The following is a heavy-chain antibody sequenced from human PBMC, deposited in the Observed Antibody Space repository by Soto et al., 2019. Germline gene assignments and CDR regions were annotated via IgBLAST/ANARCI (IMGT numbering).Heavy chain of an antibody. D-gene: IGHD3-3*01. Sequence: SETLSLTCAVYGGSFSGYYWSWIHQPPGKGLEWIGEINHSGSTNYNPSLKSRVTISVDTSKNQFSLKLSSVTAADTAVYYCAREKNDFWSGYYRSRGMDVWGQGTTVTVSS. V-gene: IGHV4-34*01. J-gene: IGHJ6*02. CDR3: AREKNDFWSGYYRSRGMDV. CDR2: INHSGST. CDR1: GGSFSGYY.